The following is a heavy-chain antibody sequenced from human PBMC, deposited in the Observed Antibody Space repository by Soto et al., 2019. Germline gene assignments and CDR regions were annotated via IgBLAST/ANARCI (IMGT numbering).Heavy chain of an antibody. D-gene: IGHD3-16*01. CDR1: GGSISSHY. Sequence: QVQLQESGPGLVKPSETLSLTCTVSGGSISSHYWSWIRQPPGKGLEWIGYIYYSGSTDYNPSLTXRXTXXVDTSKNQLSLRLSSVPAADTAVYYCARPRGPTPAVWYFDLWGRGPLVTVSS. CDR3: ARPRGPTPAVWYFDL. CDR2: IYYSGST. J-gene: IGHJ2*01. V-gene: IGHV4-59*08.